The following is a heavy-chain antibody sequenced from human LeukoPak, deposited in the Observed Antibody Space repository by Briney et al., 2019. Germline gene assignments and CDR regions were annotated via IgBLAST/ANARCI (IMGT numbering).Heavy chain of an antibody. J-gene: IGHJ4*02. V-gene: IGHV3-30-3*01. Sequence: GGSLRLSCAASGFTFNNYAMHWVRQAPGKGLEWVAVVTYDGNNKYYADSVKGRFTVSRDNSRNTVNLQMNSLRGEDTAVYYCARAPVRGAVAGVDYWGQGTLVTASS. CDR2: VTYDGNNK. CDR3: ARAPVRGAVAGVDY. D-gene: IGHD6-19*01. CDR1: GFTFNNYA.